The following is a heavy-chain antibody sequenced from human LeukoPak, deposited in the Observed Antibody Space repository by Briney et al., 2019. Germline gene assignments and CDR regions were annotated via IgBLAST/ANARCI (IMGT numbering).Heavy chain of an antibody. CDR3: ARLWAVTTFYRGYYYYGMDV. Sequence: SETLSLTCTVSGGSISSYYWSWIRQPPGKGLEWIGYIYYSGSTNYNPSLKSRVTISVDTSKNQFSLKLSSVTAADTAVYYCARLWAVTTFYRGYYYYGMDVWGQGTTVTVSS. CDR2: IYYSGST. D-gene: IGHD4-11*01. J-gene: IGHJ6*02. V-gene: IGHV4-59*08. CDR1: GGSISSYY.